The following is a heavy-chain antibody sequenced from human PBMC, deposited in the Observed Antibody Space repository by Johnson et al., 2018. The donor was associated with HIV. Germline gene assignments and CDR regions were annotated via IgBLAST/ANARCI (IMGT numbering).Heavy chain of an antibody. Sequence: EVQLVESGGGVVRPGGSLRLSCAASGFTFDDYGMSWVRQAPGKGLEWVSGFYRNGGSAGYAASVKGRFTISSDNAENSLYLQMNSLTAEDTALYYCARDPTTHNSRLTGDFGAFDIWGQGTMVTVSS. V-gene: IGHV3-20*04. CDR1: GFTFDDYG. J-gene: IGHJ3*02. CDR2: FYRNGGSA. D-gene: IGHD7-27*01. CDR3: ARDPTTHNSRLTGDFGAFDI.